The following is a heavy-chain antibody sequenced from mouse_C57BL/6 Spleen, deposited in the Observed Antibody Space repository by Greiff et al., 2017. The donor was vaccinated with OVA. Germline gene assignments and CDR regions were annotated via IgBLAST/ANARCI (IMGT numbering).Heavy chain of an antibody. CDR2: IYPGDGDT. CDR1: GYAFSSSW. V-gene: IGHV1-82*01. Sequence: QVQLQQSGPELVKPGASVKISCKASGYAFSSSWMHWVKQRPGKGLEWIGRIYPGDGDTNYNGKFKGKATLTADKSSSTAYMQLSSLTSEDSAVYFCALAGYFDYWGQGTPLTVSS. CDR3: ALAGYFDY. J-gene: IGHJ2*01.